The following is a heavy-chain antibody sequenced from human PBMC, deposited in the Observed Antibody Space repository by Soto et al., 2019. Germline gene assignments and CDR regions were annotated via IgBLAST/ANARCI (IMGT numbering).Heavy chain of an antibody. J-gene: IGHJ6*03. CDR3: AREGMRGDYYYYYMDV. CDR1: GFTFSDYY. CDR2: ISSSGSTI. Sequence: PGGSLRLSCAASGFTFSDYYMSWIRQAPGKGLEWVSYISSSGSTIYYADSVKGRFTISRDNAKNSLYLQMNSLRAEDTAVYYCAREGMRGDYYYYYMDVWGKGTTVTVSS. D-gene: IGHD3-10*01. V-gene: IGHV3-11*01.